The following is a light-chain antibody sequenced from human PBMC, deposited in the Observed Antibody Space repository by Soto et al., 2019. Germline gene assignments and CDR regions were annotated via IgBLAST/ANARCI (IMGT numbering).Light chain of an antibody. V-gene: IGKV3-20*01. CDR2: GAS. CDR1: QSVISNY. Sequence: EIVLTQSPGTLSLSPGERATLSCRASQSVISNYLAWYQQKPGQAPRLLIYGASSRAAGIPDRFRGSGCETDFTRTTSREGVEAFAVYYCQHYGSSPWKCGQGTKVDIK. J-gene: IGKJ1*01. CDR3: QHYGSSPWK.